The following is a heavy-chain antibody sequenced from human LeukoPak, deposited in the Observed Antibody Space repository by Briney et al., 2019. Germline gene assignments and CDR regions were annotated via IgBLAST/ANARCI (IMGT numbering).Heavy chain of an antibody. J-gene: IGHJ5*02. CDR2: MNPKSGNT. D-gene: IGHD2-15*01. CDR1: RYTPTSYD. CDR3: ARRGRCSGGSCYFRGNWFDP. V-gene: IGHV1-8*01. Sequence: ASAKDSCKHSRYTPTSYDIKSGCPAPGQGLGWMGWMNPKSGNTGYAQKFQGRVTMTRNTSISTAYMELSSLRSEDTAVYYCARRGRCSGGSCYFRGNWFDPWGQGTLVTVSS.